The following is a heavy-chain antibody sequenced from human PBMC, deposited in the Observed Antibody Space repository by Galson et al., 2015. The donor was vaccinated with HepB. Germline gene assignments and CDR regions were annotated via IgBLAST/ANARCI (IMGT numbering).Heavy chain of an antibody. CDR3: ARDPDTTNAESDSFDVRENRGY. CDR2: IIPILGIA. Sequence: SVKVSCKASGGTFSSYAISWVRQAPGQGLEWMGRIIPILGIANYAQKFQGRVTITADKSTSTAYMELSSLRSEDTAVYYCARDPDTTNAESDSFDVRENRGYWGQGTLVTVSS. CDR1: GGTFSSYA. V-gene: IGHV1-69*04. D-gene: IGHD1-26*01. J-gene: IGHJ4*02.